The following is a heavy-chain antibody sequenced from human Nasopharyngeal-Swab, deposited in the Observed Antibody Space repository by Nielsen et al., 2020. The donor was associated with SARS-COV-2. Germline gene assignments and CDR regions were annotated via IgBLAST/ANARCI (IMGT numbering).Heavy chain of an antibody. J-gene: IGHJ6*02. D-gene: IGHD6-13*01. CDR3: ARVGAAAGRGENYYYYYGMDV. V-gene: IGHV4-59*13. Sequence: SETLSLTCTVSGGSISSYYWSWIRQPPGKGLEWIGYIYYSGSTNYNPSLKSRVTISVDTSKNQFSLKLRSVTAADTAVYYCARVGAAAGRGENYYYYYGMDVWGQGTTVTVSS. CDR2: IYYSGST. CDR1: GGSISSYY.